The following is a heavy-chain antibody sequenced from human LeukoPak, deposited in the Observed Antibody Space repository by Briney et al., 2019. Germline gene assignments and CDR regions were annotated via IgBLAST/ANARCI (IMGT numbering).Heavy chain of an antibody. J-gene: IGHJ4*02. V-gene: IGHV6-1*01. CDR1: GDSVSSNGAA. Sequence: SQTLSLTCAISGDSVSSNGAAWNWIRQSPSRGLERLGRTYYRSKWYNDYAVSVKSRITINPDTSKNQFSLQLNSVTPEDTAVYYCARDLGYCSGGSCDYFDYWGQGTLVTVSS. D-gene: IGHD2-15*01. CDR2: TYYRSKWYN. CDR3: ARDLGYCSGGSCDYFDY.